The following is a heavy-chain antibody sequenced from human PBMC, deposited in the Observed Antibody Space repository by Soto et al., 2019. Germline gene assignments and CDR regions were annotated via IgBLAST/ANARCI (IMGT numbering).Heavy chain of an antibody. D-gene: IGHD6-13*01. V-gene: IGHV1-2*04. CDR1: GYTFTGYY. J-gene: IGHJ5*02. CDR3: ARLRPRAAAKSSGWFDP. CDR2: INPNSGGT. Sequence: ASVKVSCKASGYTFTGYYMHWVRQAPGQGLEWIGWINPNSGGTNYAQKFQGWVTMTRDTSISTAYMELSRLRSDDTAVYYCARLRPRAAAKSSGWFDPWGQGTLVTVSS.